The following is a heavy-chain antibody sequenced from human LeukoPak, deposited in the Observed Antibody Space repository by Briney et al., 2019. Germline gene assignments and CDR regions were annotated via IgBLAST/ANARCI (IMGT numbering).Heavy chain of an antibody. CDR3: ARSMSKTYYSYMDV. V-gene: IGHV3-66*01. CDR2: IYSGGST. J-gene: IGHJ6*03. Sequence: PGGSLRLSCAASGFTVSSNYMSWVRQAPGKGLEWVSVIYSGGSTYYADSVKGRFTISRDNSKNTLYLQMGSLRAEDMAVYYCARSMSKTYYSYMDVWGTGTPVTVSS. CDR1: GFTVSSNY.